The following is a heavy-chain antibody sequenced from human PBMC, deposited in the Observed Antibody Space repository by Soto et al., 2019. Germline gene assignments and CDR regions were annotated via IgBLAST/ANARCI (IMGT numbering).Heavy chain of an antibody. D-gene: IGHD1-26*01. Sequence: QITLKESGPTLVKPTQTLTLTCTFSGFSLTTDRVGVGWIRQPPGEALEWLAVIYWDDSKTYRPSLESRLTIPQHTSHSQVAPTMTNMHSLDTAKYYCAHAYGGRSLSWGQGTLVTVSS. CDR1: GFSLTTDRVG. CDR2: IYWDDSK. CDR3: AHAYGGRSLS. V-gene: IGHV2-5*02. J-gene: IGHJ5*02.